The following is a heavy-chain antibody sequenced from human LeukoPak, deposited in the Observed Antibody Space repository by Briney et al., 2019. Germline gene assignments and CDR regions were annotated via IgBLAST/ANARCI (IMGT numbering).Heavy chain of an antibody. D-gene: IGHD1-7*01. J-gene: IGHJ6*02. CDR3: ARGGITGTWHYYYGMDV. Sequence: GASVKVSCKASGYTFTGYYMHWVRQAPGQGLEWMGWISAYNGNTNYAQKLQGRVTMTTDTSTSTAYMELRSLRSDDTAVYYCARGGITGTWHYYYGMDVWGQGTTVTVSS. CDR1: GYTFTGYY. V-gene: IGHV1-18*04. CDR2: ISAYNGNT.